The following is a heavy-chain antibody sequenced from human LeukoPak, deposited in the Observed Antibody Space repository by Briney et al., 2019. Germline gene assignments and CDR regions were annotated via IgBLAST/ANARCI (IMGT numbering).Heavy chain of an antibody. CDR3: AKATQYSSGWYSDYYYYYYMDV. CDR2: INHSGST. Sequence: SETLSLTCAVYGGSFSGYYWSWIRQPPGKGLEWIGEINHSGSTNYNPSLKSRVTISVDTSKNQFSLKLSSVTAADTAVYYCAKATQYSSGWYSDYYYYYYMDVWGKGTTVTISS. CDR1: GGSFSGYY. J-gene: IGHJ6*03. D-gene: IGHD6-19*01. V-gene: IGHV4-34*01.